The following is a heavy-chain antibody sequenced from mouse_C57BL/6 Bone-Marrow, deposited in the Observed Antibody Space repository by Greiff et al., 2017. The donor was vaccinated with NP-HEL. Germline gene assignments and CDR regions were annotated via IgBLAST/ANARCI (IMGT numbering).Heavy chain of an antibody. CDR3: TTLGDYFDY. Sequence: VQLQQSGAELVKPGASVKLSCTASGFNIKDYYMHWVKQRPEQGLEWIGWIDPENGDTEYASKFQGKATITADTSSNTAYLQLSSLTSEDTAVYYCTTLGDYFDYWGQGTTLTVSS. CDR1: GFNIKDYY. J-gene: IGHJ2*01. D-gene: IGHD4-1*01. V-gene: IGHV14-4*01. CDR2: IDPENGDT.